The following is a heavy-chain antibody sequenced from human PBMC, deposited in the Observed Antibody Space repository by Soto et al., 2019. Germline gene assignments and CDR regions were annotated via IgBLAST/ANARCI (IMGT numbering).Heavy chain of an antibody. CDR3: ARENMVTGYYQGGMDV. D-gene: IGHD3-9*01. Sequence: QVQLQESGPGLVKPSGTLSLTCAVSGGSISSSNWWSWVRQPPGKGLEWIGEIYDSGSTNYNPSLQSRVTISVDQAKNQFSRKLSSVTAADTAVYYCARENMVTGYYQGGMDVWGQGTTVTVSS. CDR2: IYDSGST. J-gene: IGHJ6*02. V-gene: IGHV4-4*02. CDR1: GGSISSSNW.